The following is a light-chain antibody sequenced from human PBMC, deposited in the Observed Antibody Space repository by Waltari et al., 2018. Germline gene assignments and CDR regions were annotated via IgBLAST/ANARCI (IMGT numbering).Light chain of an antibody. CDR2: GAS. CDR3: QQYNKWPLT. CDR1: QSINSY. J-gene: IGKJ3*01. V-gene: IGKV3-15*01. Sequence: CRASQSINSYRAWYQQKPGQAPRLLIYGASTRATGIPARFSGSGSGTDFTLTISSLQSEDFAIYYCQQYNKWPLTFGPGTKVHF.